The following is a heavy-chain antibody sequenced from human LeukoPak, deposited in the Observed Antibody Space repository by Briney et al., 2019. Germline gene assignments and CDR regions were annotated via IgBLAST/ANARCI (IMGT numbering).Heavy chain of an antibody. V-gene: IGHV1-2*02. J-gene: IGHJ4*02. CDR2: INPNSGGT. D-gene: IGHD3-22*01. CDR3: ARTPGYYDSSGYYDHDY. CDR1: GSIFTGHY. Sequence: GASVKVSCKASGSIFTGHYMHWVRQAHGQGLEWMGWINPNSGGTNYAQKFQGRVTMTRDTSISTAYMELSRLRSDDTAVYYCARTPGYYDSSGYYDHDYWGQGTLVTVSS.